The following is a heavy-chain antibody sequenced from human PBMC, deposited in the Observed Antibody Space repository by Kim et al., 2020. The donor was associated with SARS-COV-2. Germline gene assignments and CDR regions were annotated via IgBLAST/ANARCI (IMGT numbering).Heavy chain of an antibody. CDR2: IYYSGST. CDR1: GGSISSYY. D-gene: IGHD6-6*01. J-gene: IGHJ4*02. Sequence: SETLSLTCTVSGGSISSYYWSWIRQPPGKGLEWIGYIYYSGSTNYNPSLKSRVTISVDTPKNQSSLKLISVTAVDTPVYYCARAVRGGGSASLLGYWGQG. CDR3: ARAVRGGGSASLLGY. V-gene: IGHV4-59*13.